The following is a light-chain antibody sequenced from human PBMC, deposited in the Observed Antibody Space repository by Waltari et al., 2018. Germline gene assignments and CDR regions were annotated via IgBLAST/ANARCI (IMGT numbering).Light chain of an antibody. V-gene: IGLV2-14*03. CDR1: SSDVGGYDY. CDR2: DVN. Sequence: QSALTQPASVSGSPGQSITISCTGTSSDVGGYDYVSWYQQHPDKAPKLLIYDVNNRPSGVSSRLSGAKSGNTASLTISGLQAEDEADYYCNSYTTSSTRVFGGGTKLTVL. CDR3: NSYTTSSTRV. J-gene: IGLJ3*02.